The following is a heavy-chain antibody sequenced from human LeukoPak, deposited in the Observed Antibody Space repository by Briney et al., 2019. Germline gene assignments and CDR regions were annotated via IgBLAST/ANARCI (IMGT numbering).Heavy chain of an antibody. V-gene: IGHV1-8*03. Sequence: ASVKVSCKASGYTFTSYDINWVRQATGQGLEWMGWMNPNSGNTGYAQKFQGRVTISRNTSINTAYMELSSLRSEDTAVYYCARARSSYGYGDAFDIWGQGTMVTVSS. CDR3: ARARSSYGYGDAFDI. D-gene: IGHD5-18*01. CDR1: GYTFTSYD. CDR2: MNPNSGNT. J-gene: IGHJ3*02.